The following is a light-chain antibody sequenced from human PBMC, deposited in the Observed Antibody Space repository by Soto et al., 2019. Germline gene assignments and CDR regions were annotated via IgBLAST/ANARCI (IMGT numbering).Light chain of an antibody. CDR2: KAS. CDR3: QHYNSYSEA. J-gene: IGKJ1*01. Sequence: IQISHSASTLSGSVLYRVTITCLASQTISSWLAWYQQKPGKAPKLLIYKASTLKSGVPSRFSGSGSGTEFTLTISSLQPDDFATYYCQHYNSYSEAFGQGTKVDIK. V-gene: IGKV1-5*03. CDR1: QTISSW.